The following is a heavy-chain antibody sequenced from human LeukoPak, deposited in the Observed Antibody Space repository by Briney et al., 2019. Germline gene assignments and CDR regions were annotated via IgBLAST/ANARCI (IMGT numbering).Heavy chain of an antibody. Sequence: GGSLRLSCAASGFTSSSYEMNWVRQAPGKGLEWVSYISSSGSTTYYADSVKGRFTISRDNAKNSLYLQMNSLRAEDTAVYYCARDASPSPVAGTNYFDYWGQGTLVTVSS. CDR1: GFTSSSYE. D-gene: IGHD6-19*01. J-gene: IGHJ4*02. CDR2: ISSSGSTT. V-gene: IGHV3-48*03. CDR3: ARDASPSPVAGTNYFDY.